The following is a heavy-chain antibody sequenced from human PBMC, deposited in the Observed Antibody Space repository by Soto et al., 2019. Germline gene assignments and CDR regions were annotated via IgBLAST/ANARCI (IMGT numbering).Heavy chain of an antibody. Sequence: QVQLVQSGAEVKKPGSSVKVSCKASGGTFSSYAISWVRQAPGQGLEGMGGIIPIFGTANYAQKFQGRVTITSDKSTSTAYMELSSLRSEDTAVYYCARVRRGYCTNGVCYAFDYWGQGTLVTVSS. V-gene: IGHV1-69*06. D-gene: IGHD2-8*01. CDR1: GGTFSSYA. CDR3: ARVRRGYCTNGVCYAFDY. CDR2: IIPIFGTA. J-gene: IGHJ4*02.